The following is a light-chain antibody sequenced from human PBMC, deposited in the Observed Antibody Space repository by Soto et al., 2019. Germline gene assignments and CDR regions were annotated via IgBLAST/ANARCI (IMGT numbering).Light chain of an antibody. CDR1: SSNIGAGYD. Sequence: QSVLTQPPSVSGAPGQRVTISCTGSSSNIGAGYDVHWYQQLPGTAPKLLIYGNSNRPSGVPDRFSGSKSGTSASLAITGLQAEDEADYYCQSYDSSLXDVXGTGTKLTVL. V-gene: IGLV1-40*01. CDR2: GNS. J-gene: IGLJ1*01. CDR3: QSYDSSLXDV.